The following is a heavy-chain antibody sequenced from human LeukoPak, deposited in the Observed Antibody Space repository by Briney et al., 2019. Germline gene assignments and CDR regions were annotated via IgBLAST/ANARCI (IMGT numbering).Heavy chain of an antibody. Sequence: ASVKVSCKASGYTFTSYAMHWVRQAPGQRLEWMGWIIAGNGNTKYSQKFQGRVTITRDTSASTAYMELSSLRSEDTAVYYCARGERLLLPYYFDYWGQGTLVTVSS. CDR3: ARGERLLLPYYFDY. D-gene: IGHD6-25*01. CDR2: IIAGNGNT. CDR1: GYTFTSYA. J-gene: IGHJ4*02. V-gene: IGHV1-3*01.